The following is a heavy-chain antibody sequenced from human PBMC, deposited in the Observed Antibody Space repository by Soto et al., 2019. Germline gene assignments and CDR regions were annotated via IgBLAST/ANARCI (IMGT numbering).Heavy chain of an antibody. CDR2: IGTLFDT. CDR3: AKALGRSRDGVDV. V-gene: IGHV3-13*04. CDR1: GFTFSTYD. Sequence: LRLSCVASGFTFSTYDMHWVRQVTGKGLEWVSAIGTLFDTYYVGSVKGRFTVSRENARNSFFLQMNSLRAEDTAVYYCAKALGRSRDGVDVWGQGTMVTVSS. D-gene: IGHD3-16*02. J-gene: IGHJ6*02.